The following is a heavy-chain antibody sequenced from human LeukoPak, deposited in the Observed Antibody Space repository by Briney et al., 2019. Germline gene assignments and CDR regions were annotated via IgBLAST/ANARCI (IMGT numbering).Heavy chain of an antibody. Sequence: QPSETLSLTCTVSGYSLSSGFFCDWIRQSPGKGLEWIGSFSHRGGSYHNPSLKSRVTISVDTSKNQFSLKLNSVTAADTAVYYCARQSQYSGYQAPDYWGQGTLVTVSS. J-gene: IGHJ4*02. CDR3: ARQSQYSGYQAPDY. CDR1: GYSLSSGFF. D-gene: IGHD5-12*01. V-gene: IGHV4-38-2*02. CDR2: FSHRGGS.